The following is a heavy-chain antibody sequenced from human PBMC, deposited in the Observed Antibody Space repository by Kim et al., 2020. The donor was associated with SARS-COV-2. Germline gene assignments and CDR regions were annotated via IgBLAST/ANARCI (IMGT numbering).Heavy chain of an antibody. V-gene: IGHV3-33*01. CDR3: ARLGLFHRRAFDI. J-gene: IGHJ3*02. Sequence: YADAVKSRFTISRDNSKNTLYLQMNSLRAEDTAVYYCARLGLFHRRAFDIWGQGTMVTVSS.